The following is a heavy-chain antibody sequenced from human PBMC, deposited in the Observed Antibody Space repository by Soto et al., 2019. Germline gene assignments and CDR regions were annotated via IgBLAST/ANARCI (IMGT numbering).Heavy chain of an antibody. CDR3: AAAPYCSGGSCYYMDV. J-gene: IGHJ6*03. CDR2: IVVGSGNT. D-gene: IGHD2-15*01. Sequence: SVKVSCKASGFTFTSSAVQWVRQARGQRLEWKGWIVVGSGNTNYAQKFQERVTITRDMSTSTAYMELSSLRSEDTAVYYCAAAPYCSGGSCYYMDVWGKGTTVTVSS. CDR1: GFTFTSSA. V-gene: IGHV1-58*01.